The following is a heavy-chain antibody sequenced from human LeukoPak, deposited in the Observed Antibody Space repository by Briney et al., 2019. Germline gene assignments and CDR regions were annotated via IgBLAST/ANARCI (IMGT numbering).Heavy chain of an antibody. CDR3: ARGLAVAGTTLDY. V-gene: IGHV4-34*01. D-gene: IGHD6-19*01. J-gene: IGHJ4*02. CDR2: INHSGST. Sequence: SETLSLTCAVYGGSFSGYYWSWIRQPPGKGLEWIGEINHSGSTKYNPPLKSRVTISVDTSKNQFSLKLSSVTAADTAVYYCARGLAVAGTTLDYWGQGTLVTVSS. CDR1: GGSFSGYY.